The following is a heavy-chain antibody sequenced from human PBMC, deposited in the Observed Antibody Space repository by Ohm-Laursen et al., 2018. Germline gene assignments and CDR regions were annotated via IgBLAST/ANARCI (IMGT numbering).Heavy chain of an antibody. D-gene: IGHD3-10*01. CDR2: ISWNSGSI. CDR1: GFTFDDYA. CDR3: AKDLFGELFHYYYGMDV. Sequence: LSLTCAASGFTFDDYAMHWVRQAPGKGLEWVSGISWNSGSIGYADSVKGRFTISRDNAKNSLYLQMNSLRAEDTALYYCAKDLFGELFHYYYGMDVWGQGTTVTVSS. J-gene: IGHJ6*02. V-gene: IGHV3-9*01.